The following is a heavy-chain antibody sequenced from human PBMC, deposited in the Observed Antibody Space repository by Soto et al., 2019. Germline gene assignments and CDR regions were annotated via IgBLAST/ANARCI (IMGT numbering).Heavy chain of an antibody. CDR3: ARDLSSSWYAPHYYYYGMDV. Sequence: QVQLVQSGTEVKQPGSSVKVSCKASGGTFSSYAISWVRQAPGQGLEWMGGIIPIFGTANYAQKFQGRVTITADESTSTAYMELSSLRSEDTAVYYCARDLSSSWYAPHYYYYGMDVWGQGTTVTVSS. CDR2: IIPIFGTA. J-gene: IGHJ6*02. CDR1: GGTFSSYA. V-gene: IGHV1-69*01. D-gene: IGHD6-13*01.